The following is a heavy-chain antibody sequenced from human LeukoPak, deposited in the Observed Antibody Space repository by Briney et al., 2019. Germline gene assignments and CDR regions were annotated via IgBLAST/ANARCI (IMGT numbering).Heavy chain of an antibody. CDR1: GYTFISYG. V-gene: IGHV1-18*01. CDR2: ISAYNGNT. D-gene: IGHD1-1*01. J-gene: IGHJ4*02. CDR3: ARDFSSGWNLFDY. Sequence: GSLKVSCKASGYTFISYGISWVRQAPGQGLEWMGWISAYNGNTNYAQKLQGRVTMTRDTSTSTAYMELRSLRSDDTAVYYCARDFSSGWNLFDYWGQGTLVTVSS.